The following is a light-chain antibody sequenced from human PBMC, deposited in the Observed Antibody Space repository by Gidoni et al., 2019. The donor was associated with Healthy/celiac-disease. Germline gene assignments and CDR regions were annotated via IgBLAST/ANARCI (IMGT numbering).Light chain of an antibody. V-gene: IGKV3-15*01. CDR1: QSVSSN. Sequence: EIVMTQSPATLSVSPGERATLSCSASQSVSSNLAWYQQKPGQAPMLLIYGASTRATGIPARFSGSGSGIEFTLTISSLQSEDFAVYYCQQYNNWPDTFXXXTKLEIK. CDR3: QQYNNWPDT. CDR2: GAS. J-gene: IGKJ2*01.